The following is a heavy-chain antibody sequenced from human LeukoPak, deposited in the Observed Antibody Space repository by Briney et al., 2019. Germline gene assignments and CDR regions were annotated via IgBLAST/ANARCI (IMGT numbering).Heavy chain of an antibody. D-gene: IGHD3/OR15-3a*01. CDR3: AREAWTGYPPYDY. J-gene: IGHJ4*02. CDR1: GFSFGNYW. CDR2: IKQDGSEK. V-gene: IGHV3-7*01. Sequence: GGCLRLSCAASGFSFGNYWMTWVRQAPGKGLEWVANIKQDGSEKHFVDSVKGRFTISIDDAKKSVYLQMNSLRAEDTAVYYCAREAWTGYPPYDYWGQGTPVTVSS.